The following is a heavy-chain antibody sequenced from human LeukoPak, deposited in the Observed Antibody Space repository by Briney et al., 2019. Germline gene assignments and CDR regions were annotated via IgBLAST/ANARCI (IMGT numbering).Heavy chain of an antibody. CDR3: ARIDWSYGDGHDAFDI. D-gene: IGHD4-17*01. V-gene: IGHV6-1*01. Sequence: SQTLSLTCAISGDSVSSDSAAWNWIRQSPSRGLEWLGRTYYRSKWYNDYAVSVKSRITIKTDTSKNQFSLQLNSVTPEDTAVYYCARIDWSYGDGHDAFDIWGQGTMVTVSS. CDR2: TYYRSKWYN. CDR1: GDSVSSDSAA. J-gene: IGHJ3*02.